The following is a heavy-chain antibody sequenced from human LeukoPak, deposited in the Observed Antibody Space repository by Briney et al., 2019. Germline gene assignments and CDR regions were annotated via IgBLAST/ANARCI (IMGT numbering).Heavy chain of an antibody. CDR3: ARVLRSITIFGVVSPYYYYMDV. CDR1: AYTFTSND. Sequence: ASVKLCCNAAAYTFTSNDINWSRHAPGQGLEWMGWINPNSGNTGYAQKFQGTITMTRNTSISTAYMELSSLRSEDTAVYYCARVLRSITIFGVVSPYYYYMDVWGKGTTVTVSS. CDR2: INPNSGNT. D-gene: IGHD3-3*01. J-gene: IGHJ6*03. V-gene: IGHV1-8*01.